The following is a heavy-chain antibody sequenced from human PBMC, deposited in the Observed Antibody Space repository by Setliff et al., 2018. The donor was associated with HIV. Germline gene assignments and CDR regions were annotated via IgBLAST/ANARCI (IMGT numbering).Heavy chain of an antibody. V-gene: IGHV4-61*09. CDR1: GASISDGTSY. Sequence: QTLSLTCAVSGASISDGTSYWSWIRQPAGKGLEWIGHLYIRTGTTNYSPSLKGRVTISLDTSNNQFSLSLSSVTASDTAVYFCARSQETSVAATEIWGQGTMVTVSS. J-gene: IGHJ3*02. D-gene: IGHD2-15*01. CDR2: LYIRTGTT. CDR3: ARSQETSVAATEI.